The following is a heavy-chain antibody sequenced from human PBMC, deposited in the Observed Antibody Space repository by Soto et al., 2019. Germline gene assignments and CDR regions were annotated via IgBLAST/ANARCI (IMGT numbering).Heavy chain of an antibody. V-gene: IGHV1-69*01. Sequence: QVQLVQSGAEVKKPGSSVKVFCKASGGTFSSYAISWVRQAPGQVLAWMGAIIPIFGTANYAQKFQGRVTISADESTSTAYMELSSLRSEDKAVYYCARGGEIAKAITYFDYWEQGSLVTFAS. J-gene: IGHJ4*02. CDR3: ARGGEIAKAITYFDY. CDR2: IIPIFGTA. CDR1: GGTFSSYA. D-gene: IGHD2-21*01.